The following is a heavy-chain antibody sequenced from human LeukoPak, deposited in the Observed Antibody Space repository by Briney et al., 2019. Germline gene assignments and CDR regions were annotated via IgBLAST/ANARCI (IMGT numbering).Heavy chain of an antibody. Sequence: GGSLRLSCAASRFTFSRYSMNWVRQAPGKGLEWVSSISGGASYLYYADSVKGRFTVSRDNAKNSLYLQMNSLRAEDTAVYYCARDHSSSSGLDYWGQGTLVTVSS. V-gene: IGHV3-21*01. D-gene: IGHD6-6*01. CDR2: ISGGASYL. CDR1: RFTFSRYS. CDR3: ARDHSSSSGLDY. J-gene: IGHJ4*02.